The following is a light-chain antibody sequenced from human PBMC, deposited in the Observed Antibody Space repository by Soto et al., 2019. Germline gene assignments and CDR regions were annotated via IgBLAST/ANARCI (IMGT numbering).Light chain of an antibody. CDR3: CSYAGTFTWV. Sequence: QSALTQPRSESGSPGQSVTISCTGTSSDVGGYNYVSWYQQHPGKAPKLIIYDVTNRPSGVPDRVSGSKSGNTASLTISGLQADDEGDYYCCSYAGTFTWVFGGGTQLTVL. CDR2: DVT. CDR1: SSDVGGYNY. V-gene: IGLV2-11*01. J-gene: IGLJ3*02.